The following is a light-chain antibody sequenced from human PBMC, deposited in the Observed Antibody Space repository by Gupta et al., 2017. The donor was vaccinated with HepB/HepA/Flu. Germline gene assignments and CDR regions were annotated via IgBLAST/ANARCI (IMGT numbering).Light chain of an antibody. CDR2: SAS. CDR1: QSISSY. V-gene: IGKV1-39*01. J-gene: IGKJ2*01. CDR3: QKSHSTSFN. Sequence: DIQMTQSPSSLSASVGDRVTITCRASQSISSYLNWYQQRPGKAPKLLIYSASRLQGGVPSRFSGSGSGTDFTLTIGRLQPEDFATYYCQKSHSTSFNFGQGTKLDI.